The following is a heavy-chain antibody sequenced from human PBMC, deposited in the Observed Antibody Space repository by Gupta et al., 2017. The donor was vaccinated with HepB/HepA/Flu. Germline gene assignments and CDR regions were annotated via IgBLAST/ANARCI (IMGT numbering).Heavy chain of an antibody. J-gene: IGHJ6*03. CDR3: ARLGAYYYYMDV. D-gene: IGHD3-16*01. Sequence: EVQLVEPGGGLVKLGGSRRLSCAASGFTFSSYSLNWVRQAPGKGLEWVSSISSSSSYIYYADSVKGRFTISRDNAKNSLYLQMNSLRAEDTAVYYCARLGAYYYYMDVWGKGTTVTVSS. V-gene: IGHV3-21*01. CDR2: ISSSSSYI. CDR1: GFTFSSYS.